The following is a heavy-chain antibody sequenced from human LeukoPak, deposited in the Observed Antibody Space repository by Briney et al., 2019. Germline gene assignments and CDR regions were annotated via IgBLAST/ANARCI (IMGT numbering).Heavy chain of an antibody. Sequence: PGGSLRLSWAASGFTFSTYAMHWVRQAPGKGLEWVAVISYDGNNEYYADSVKGRFTISRDNSKNTLYLQVNSLRAEDTAVYYCARSKVGGTLTSCFDYWGQGTLVTVSS. J-gene: IGHJ4*02. CDR2: ISYDGNNE. CDR3: ARSKVGGTLTSCFDY. CDR1: GFTFSTYA. D-gene: IGHD1-26*01. V-gene: IGHV3-30-3*01.